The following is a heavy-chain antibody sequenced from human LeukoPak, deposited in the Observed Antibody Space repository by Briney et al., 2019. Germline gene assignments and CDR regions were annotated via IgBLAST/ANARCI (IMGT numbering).Heavy chain of an antibody. J-gene: IGHJ5*02. D-gene: IGHD3-16*01. CDR2: ISTSSIYI. CDR1: GFTFSLYS. CDR3: AKDDNYIRFLS. Sequence: GGSLRLSCAASGFTFSLYSMNWVRQAPGKGLEWVSSISTSSIYIYYADSLKGRFTISRDNAKNSLYLQVNSLRAEDTAVYYCAKDDNYIRFLSWGQGTLVTGSS. V-gene: IGHV3-21*01.